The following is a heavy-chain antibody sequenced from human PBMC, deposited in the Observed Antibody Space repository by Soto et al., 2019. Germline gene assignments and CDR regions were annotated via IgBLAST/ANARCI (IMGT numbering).Heavy chain of an antibody. J-gene: IGHJ4*02. Sequence: QVQLVQSGAEVKKPGASVKVSCKASGYTFTSYYMHWVRQAPGQGLEWMGIINPSGGSTSYAQNFQGRVTMTRDTSTSTVYMELSSLRSEDTAVYYCANSVQRPGGCFDYWGQGTLVTVSS. D-gene: IGHD2-8*02. CDR2: INPSGGST. V-gene: IGHV1-46*01. CDR3: ANSVQRPGGCFDY. CDR1: GYTFTSYY.